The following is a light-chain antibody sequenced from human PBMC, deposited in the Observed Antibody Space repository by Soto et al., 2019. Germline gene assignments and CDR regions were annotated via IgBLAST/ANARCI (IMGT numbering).Light chain of an antibody. CDR1: QSISSW. CDR2: MAS. CDR3: QQYNVYSPT. Sequence: DIQMTQSPSTLSASVGDRVTITCRASQSISSWLAWYQQKPGKAPNLLIYMASTLESGVPSRFSGSGSGTEFTLTITSLQHDDFATYYCQQYNVYSPTFGQGTKVEI. V-gene: IGKV1-5*03. J-gene: IGKJ1*01.